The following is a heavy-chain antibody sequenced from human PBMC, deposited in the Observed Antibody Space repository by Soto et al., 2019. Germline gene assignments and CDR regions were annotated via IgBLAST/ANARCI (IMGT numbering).Heavy chain of an antibody. CDR2: ISAYNGNT. CDR1: GYTFTSFC. V-gene: IGHV1-18*01. CDR3: ARDFSWSDYIWGSDRTHYFDY. D-gene: IGHD3-16*02. Sequence: ASVKVSCKASGYTFTSFCISWVRQAPGQGLEWMGWISAYNGNTNYAQKLHGRVTMTTETSTNTAYMELRSLRSDDTAVYYCARDFSWSDYIWGSDRTHYFDYWGQGALVTVSS. J-gene: IGHJ4*02.